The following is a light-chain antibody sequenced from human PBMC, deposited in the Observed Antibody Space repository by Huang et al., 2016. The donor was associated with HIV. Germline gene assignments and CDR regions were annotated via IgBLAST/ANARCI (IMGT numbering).Light chain of an antibody. CDR2: GAS. Sequence: EIVMTQSPATLSVSPGERATLSCRASQSISSSLAWYQQKPGQAPRLLIYGASTRATDIPARFSGSGSGTQFTLTISSLQSEDCALYYCQQYNNWPRTFGQGTKVEIK. J-gene: IGKJ1*01. CDR3: QQYNNWPRT. V-gene: IGKV3-15*01. CDR1: QSISSS.